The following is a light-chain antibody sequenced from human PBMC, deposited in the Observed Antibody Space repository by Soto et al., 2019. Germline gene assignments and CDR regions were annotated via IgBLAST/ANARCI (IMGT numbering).Light chain of an antibody. Sequence: QSVLTQPPSASGTPGQRVTISCSGSSSNIGDNTVNWYQQHPGTAPKLLIHSNNERPSGVPDRFSGSKSGTSASLAISGLQSEDEADYYCAAWDDSLNGVVFGGGTQLTVL. CDR2: SNN. J-gene: IGLJ2*01. V-gene: IGLV1-44*01. CDR3: AAWDDSLNGVV. CDR1: SSNIGDNT.